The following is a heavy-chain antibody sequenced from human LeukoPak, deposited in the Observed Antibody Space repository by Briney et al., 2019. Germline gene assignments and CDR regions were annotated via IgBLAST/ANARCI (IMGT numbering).Heavy chain of an antibody. V-gene: IGHV3-7*03. CDR2: IKQDGSER. D-gene: IGHD4-23*01. J-gene: IGHJ3*02. CDR3: ARGLSGGNSDFAFDI. CDR1: GFIFNNYY. Sequence: GGSLRLSCAASGFIFNNYYMSWVRQAPGKGLEWVANIKQDGSERQYVDSVKGRFTISRDNVRNSLFLQMNSLRAEDTAVYYCARGLSGGNSDFAFDIWGQGTMVTVSS.